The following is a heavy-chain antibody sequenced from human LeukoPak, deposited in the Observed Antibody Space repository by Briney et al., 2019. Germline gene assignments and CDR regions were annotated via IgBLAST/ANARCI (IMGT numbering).Heavy chain of an antibody. CDR3: AKGGVVATTGYYMDV. D-gene: IGHD5-12*01. Sequence: GESLKISCAASGFTFNDYAMHWVRQAPGKGLEWVSLISWDGGDTYYADSVKGRFTISRDNSKNSLYLQMNSLRGEDTALYYCAKGGVVATTGYYMDVWGKGTTVTVSS. CDR1: GFTFNDYA. J-gene: IGHJ6*03. CDR2: ISWDGGDT. V-gene: IGHV3-43D*03.